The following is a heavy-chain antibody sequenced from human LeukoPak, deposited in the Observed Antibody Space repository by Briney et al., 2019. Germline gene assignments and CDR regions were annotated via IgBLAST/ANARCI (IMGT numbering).Heavy chain of an antibody. J-gene: IGHJ4*02. D-gene: IGHD5-18*01. CDR2: IKHDGSED. Sequence: GGSLRLSCAASGFTFSNYWMTWVRQAPGKGLEWVANIKHDGSEDYYLDSVKGRFTISRDNSKNTLYLQMNSLRAEDTAVYYCAKNPQLWRWDYFDYWGQGTLVTVSS. CDR3: AKNPQLWRWDYFDY. V-gene: IGHV3-7*03. CDR1: GFTFSNYW.